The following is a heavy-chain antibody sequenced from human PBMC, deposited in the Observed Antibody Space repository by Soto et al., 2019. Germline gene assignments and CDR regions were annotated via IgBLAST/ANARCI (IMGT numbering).Heavy chain of an antibody. CDR2: ISYDGNNK. V-gene: IGHV3-30*18. Sequence: PGGSLRLSCAASGFTFSSYGMHWVRQAPGKGLEWVAVISYDGNNKYYADSVEGRFTISRDNSKNTLYLQMNSLRAEDTAVYYCAKDLKWTQLWSPVDYWGQGTLVTVSS. J-gene: IGHJ4*02. CDR3: AKDLKWTQLWSPVDY. D-gene: IGHD5-18*01. CDR1: GFTFSSYG.